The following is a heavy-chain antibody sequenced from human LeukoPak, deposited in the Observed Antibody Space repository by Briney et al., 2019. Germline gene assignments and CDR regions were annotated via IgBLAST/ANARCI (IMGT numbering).Heavy chain of an antibody. CDR2: ISDTGATT. J-gene: IGHJ4*02. CDR3: AKDTSIGRYCTNGVCSPFDY. D-gene: IGHD2-8*01. CDR1: GFTFSSYA. V-gene: IGHV3-23*01. Sequence: GGSLRLSCAGSGFTFSSYAMSWVRQAPGKGLEWVSAISDTGATTYDADSVKGRFTISRDNSRSTLYLQMNSLRAEDTGLYYCAKDTSIGRYCTNGVCSPFDYWGQGTLVTVSS.